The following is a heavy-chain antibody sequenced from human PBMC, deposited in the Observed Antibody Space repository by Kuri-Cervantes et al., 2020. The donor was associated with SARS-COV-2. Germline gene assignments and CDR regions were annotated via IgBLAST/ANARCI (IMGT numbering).Heavy chain of an antibody. CDR1: GYTFTGYY. V-gene: IGHV1-2*04. CDR3: ARSGSAPYYYYGMDV. Sequence: ASVKVSCKASGYTFTGYYMHWVRQAPGQGLEWMGWINPNSGGTNYAQKFQGWVTMTRDTSISTVYMELSRLRSDDTAAYYCARSGSAPYYYYGMDVWGQGTTVTVSS. J-gene: IGHJ6*02. CDR2: INPNSGGT. D-gene: IGHD3-10*01.